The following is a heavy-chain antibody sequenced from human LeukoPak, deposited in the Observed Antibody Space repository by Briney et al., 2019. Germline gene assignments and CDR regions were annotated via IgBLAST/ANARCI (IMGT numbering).Heavy chain of an antibody. D-gene: IGHD2-2*01. Sequence: GESLKISCKGSGYSFTSYWIGWVRQMPGKGLAWMGIISPGDSDTRYSLSFQGQVTISADKSISTAYLQWSSLKASDTAMYYCARRDIYCSSTSCYDYWGQGTLVTVSS. CDR1: GYSFTSYW. CDR3: ARRDIYCSSTSCYDY. V-gene: IGHV5-51*01. CDR2: ISPGDSDT. J-gene: IGHJ4*02.